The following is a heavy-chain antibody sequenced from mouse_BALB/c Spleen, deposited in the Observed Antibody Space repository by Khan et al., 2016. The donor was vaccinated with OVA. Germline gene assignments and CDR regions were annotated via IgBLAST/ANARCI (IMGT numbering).Heavy chain of an antibody. V-gene: IGHV1S135*01. CDR1: GYSFTTYY. CDR2: INPFNDDT. J-gene: IGHJ3*01. Sequence: VRRLQFGPELMKPGASVKISCKASGYSFTTYYIHWVKQSHRKSLEWIGYINPFNDDTNYNQQFKGKVTLKVDKYSSTASMHLSSLTSEDSAVYYCTRHSSSSWFADRGLGTLVTVSA. CDR3: TRHSSSSWFAD. D-gene: IGHD1-1*01.